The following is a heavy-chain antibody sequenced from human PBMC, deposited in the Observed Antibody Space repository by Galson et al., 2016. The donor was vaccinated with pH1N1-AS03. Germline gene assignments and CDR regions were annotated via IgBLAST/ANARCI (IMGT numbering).Heavy chain of an antibody. CDR1: GFTFSTYS. Sequence: SLRLSCAASGFTFSTYSMNWVRQAPGKGLEWVSGIWGNGDSTYYADFVKGRFTISRDNSKNTLYLQMNSLRAADTAVYYCARGPPFSPWGQGTLVTVSS. CDR3: ARGPPFSP. V-gene: IGHV3-23*01. CDR2: IWGNGDST. J-gene: IGHJ1*01.